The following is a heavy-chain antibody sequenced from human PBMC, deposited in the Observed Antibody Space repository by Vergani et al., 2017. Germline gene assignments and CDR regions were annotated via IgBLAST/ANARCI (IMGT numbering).Heavy chain of an antibody. CDR3: ATHSGAEYFQH. V-gene: IGHV4-39*01. CDR2: IYYSGST. CDR1: GGSISSSSYY. D-gene: IGHD2-15*01. Sequence: QLQLQESGPGLVKPSETLSLTCTVSGGSISSSSYYWGWIRQPPGKGLEWIGSIYYSGSTYYNPSLKSRVTISVDTSKNQFSLKLSSVTAADTAVYYCATHSGAEYFQHWGQGTLVTVSS. J-gene: IGHJ1*01.